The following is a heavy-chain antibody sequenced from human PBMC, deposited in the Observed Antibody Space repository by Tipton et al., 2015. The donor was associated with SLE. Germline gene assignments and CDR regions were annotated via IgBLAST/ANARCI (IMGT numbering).Heavy chain of an antibody. CDR1: GFTFSSYA. CDR2: ISGSGGST. Sequence: GSLRLSCAASGFTFSSYAMSWVRQAPGKGLEWVSAISGSGGSTYYADSVKGRFTISRDNSKNTLYPQMNSLRAEDTAVYYCAKTPPYCTNGVWGGFYYWCQVTLVTVSS. D-gene: IGHD2-8*01. V-gene: IGHV3-23*01. J-gene: IGHJ4*02. CDR3: AKTPPYCTNGVWGGFYY.